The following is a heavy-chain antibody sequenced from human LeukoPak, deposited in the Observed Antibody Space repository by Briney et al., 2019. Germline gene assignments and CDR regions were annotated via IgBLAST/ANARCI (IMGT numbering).Heavy chain of an antibody. CDR2: INHSGST. CDR3: ARGPPYYDFWSGYYWAFDI. Sequence: SETLSLTCAVYGGSFSGYYWSWIRQPPGKGLEWIGEINHSGSTNYNPSLKSRVTISVDTSKNQFSLKLSSVTAADTAAYYCARGPPYYDFWSGYYWAFDIWGQGTMVTVSS. D-gene: IGHD3-3*01. V-gene: IGHV4-34*01. J-gene: IGHJ3*02. CDR1: GGSFSGYY.